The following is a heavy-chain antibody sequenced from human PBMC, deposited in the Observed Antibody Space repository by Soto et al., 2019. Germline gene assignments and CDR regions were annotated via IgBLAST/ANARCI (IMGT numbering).Heavy chain of an antibody. J-gene: IGHJ5*02. V-gene: IGHV4-59*01. Sequence: PSETLSLTCTVSGGSISSYYWSWIRQSPGKGLEWIGYIYSTGTTNYNPSLKSRVTISVDTSRNQFSLKLNSVTAADTAVYYCARVPTPWGQGTLVTVSS. D-gene: IGHD2-2*01. CDR2: IYSTGTT. CDR1: GGSISSYY. CDR3: ARVPTP.